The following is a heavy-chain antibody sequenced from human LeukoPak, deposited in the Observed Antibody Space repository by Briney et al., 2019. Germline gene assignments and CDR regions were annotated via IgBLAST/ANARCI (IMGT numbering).Heavy chain of an antibody. D-gene: IGHD7-27*01. CDR1: GYTFTGYY. J-gene: IGHJ4*02. V-gene: IGHV1-2*02. CDR2: INPNSGGT. CDR3: ARRNTGDSGPSFDY. Sequence: GASAKVSCKASGYTFTGYYMHWVRQAPGQGLEWMGWINPNSGGTNYAQKFQGRVTMTRDTSISTAYMELSSLTSDDTAVYYCARRNTGDSGPSFDYWGQGTLVTVSS.